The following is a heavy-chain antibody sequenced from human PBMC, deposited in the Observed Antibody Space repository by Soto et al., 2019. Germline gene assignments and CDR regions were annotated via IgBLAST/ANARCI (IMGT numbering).Heavy chain of an antibody. CDR3: AREYGGEGNWFDL. Sequence: EVQLVDSGGGLVKPGGSLRLSCAASGFTFSRYSMNWVRQSPGKGLEWVSSISTSSTYIKYADSVKGRFTISRDNSENSLYLQMSSLRAEDTAVYYCAREYGGEGNWFDLWGQGTLVTVSS. J-gene: IGHJ5*02. CDR2: ISTSSTYI. D-gene: IGHD2-21*01. V-gene: IGHV3-21*01. CDR1: GFTFSRYS.